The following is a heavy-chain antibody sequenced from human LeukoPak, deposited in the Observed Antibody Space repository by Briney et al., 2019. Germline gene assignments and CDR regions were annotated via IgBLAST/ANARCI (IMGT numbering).Heavy chain of an antibody. CDR2: IKPDSGGT. Sequence: GASVKVSCKSSVYTFTDYYIHWVRQAPGQGLEWVGWIKPDSGGTTYPQKFQGRVAMTRDTSISTTYMELSRLTSDDTAVYYCARDSQQQLVLYYFDYWGQGTLVTVSS. V-gene: IGHV1-2*02. CDR3: ARDSQQQLVLYYFDY. J-gene: IGHJ4*02. D-gene: IGHD6-13*01. CDR1: VYTFTDYY.